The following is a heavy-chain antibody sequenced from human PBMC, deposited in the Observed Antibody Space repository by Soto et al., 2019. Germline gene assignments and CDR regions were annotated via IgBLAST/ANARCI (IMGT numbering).Heavy chain of an antibody. CDR2: ISYSGSV. D-gene: IGHD3-9*01. V-gene: IGHV4-59*01. J-gene: IGHJ4*02. CDR3: ARVTYDGLTAYSYYFDY. Sequence: PSETLSLTCTVSGDSIRPYYWTWIRQPPGKGLVLFGYISYSGSVLYESSFKSRLTISVDTSKNLFSLKLKSVTAEDTAVYYCARVTYDGLTAYSYYFDYWGQGTLVTVSS. CDR1: GDSIRPYY.